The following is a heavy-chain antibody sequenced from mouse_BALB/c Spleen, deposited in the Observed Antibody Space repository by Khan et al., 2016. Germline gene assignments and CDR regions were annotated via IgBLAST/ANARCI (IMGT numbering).Heavy chain of an antibody. Sequence: EVQLQESGPDLVKPSQSLSLTCTVTGYSIASGYSWHWIRQFPGNRLEWMAYIHYSGSTTYNPSLKSRISITRDTSTNQFFLQLISVTTEDTATYYCTRGDYYGSGYWGQGTTLTVAS. CDR3: TRGDYYGSGY. V-gene: IGHV3-1*02. D-gene: IGHD1-1*01. J-gene: IGHJ2*01. CDR2: IHYSGST. CDR1: GYSIASGYS.